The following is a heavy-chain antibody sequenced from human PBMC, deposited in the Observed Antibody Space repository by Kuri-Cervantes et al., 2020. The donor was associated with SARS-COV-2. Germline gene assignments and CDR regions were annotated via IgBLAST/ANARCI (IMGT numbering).Heavy chain of an antibody. J-gene: IGHJ6*02. V-gene: IGHV3-7*01. D-gene: IGHD5-24*01. CDR2: IKQDGSEK. Sequence: GESLKISCAASGFTFSSYWMSWVRQAPGKGLEWMANIKQDGSEKYYVDSVKGRFTISRDNAKNSLYLQMNSLRAEDTAVYYCARGERWLDKRMDVWGQGTTVTVSS. CDR1: GFTFSSYW. CDR3: ARGERWLDKRMDV.